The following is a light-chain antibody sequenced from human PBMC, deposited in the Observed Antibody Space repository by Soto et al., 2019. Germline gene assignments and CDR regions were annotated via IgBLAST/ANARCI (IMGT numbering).Light chain of an antibody. J-gene: IGKJ4*01. CDR3: QQRSNWPLT. CDR2: DTS. V-gene: IGKV3D-20*02. Sequence: EIVLTQSPGTLSLSPGDRATLSCRASQSVPSSALAWYQQKPGQAPGLLIYDTSHRASGIPDRFSGSGSRTEFTLTISSLEPEDFAVYYCQQRSNWPLTFGGGTKVDIK. CDR1: QSVPSSA.